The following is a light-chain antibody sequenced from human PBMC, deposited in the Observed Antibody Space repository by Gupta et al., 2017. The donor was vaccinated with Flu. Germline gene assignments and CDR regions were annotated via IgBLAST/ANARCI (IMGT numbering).Light chain of an antibody. Sequence: VMTQSHLALPVTLGQPASISCTSTKNLVYSDGNTYLHWFQQRPGQSPRRLIYQVSYRDSGVPDRFSGSGSGTDFTLKISRVEAEDVGIYFCMQGAHWPWAFGQGTKVEIK. J-gene: IGKJ1*01. V-gene: IGKV2-30*01. CDR1: KNLVYSDGNTY. CDR2: QVS. CDR3: MQGAHWPWA.